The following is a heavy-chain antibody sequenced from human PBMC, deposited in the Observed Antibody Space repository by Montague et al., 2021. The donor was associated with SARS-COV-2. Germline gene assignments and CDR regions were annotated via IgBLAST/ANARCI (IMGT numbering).Heavy chain of an antibody. CDR2: IYHNGST. CDR1: GGSISSYY. D-gene: IGHD4-23*01. J-gene: IGHJ6*02. Sequence: SETLSLTCTVSGGSISSYYWTWIRQPPGKGLESIGYIYHNGSTKYNPSLKSRVTISVDTPKNQFSLKLSSVSVADTAVYYCARGGGNSADYYNYTMDVWGQGTLVTVSS. V-gene: IGHV4-59*01. CDR3: ARGGGNSADYYNYTMDV.